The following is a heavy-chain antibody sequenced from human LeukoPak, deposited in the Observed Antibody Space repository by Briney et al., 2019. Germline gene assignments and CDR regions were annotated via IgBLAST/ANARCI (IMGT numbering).Heavy chain of an antibody. V-gene: IGHV4-59*01. CDR1: GGSIRSYY. J-gene: IGHJ4*02. Sequence: KPSETLSLTCTVSGGSIRSYYWSWIRQPPGKGLEWIGYIYYSGSTNYNPSLKSRVTISVDTSKNQFSLKLSSVTAADTAVYYCARVLGWWGYYFDYWGQGTLVTVSS. CDR2: IYYSGST. D-gene: IGHD2-8*02. CDR3: ARVLGWWGYYFDY.